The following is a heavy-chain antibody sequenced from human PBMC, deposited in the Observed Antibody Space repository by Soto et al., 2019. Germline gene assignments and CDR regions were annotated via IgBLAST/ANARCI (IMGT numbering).Heavy chain of an antibody. CDR2: ISYDGSNK. Sequence: GGSLRLSCAASGFTFSSYAMHWVRQAPGKGLEWVAVISYDGSNKYYADSVKGRFTISRDNSKNTLYLQMNSLRAEDTAVYYCAKNFIWSYQLLPYYGMDVWGQGTTVTVSS. CDR1: GFTFSSYA. J-gene: IGHJ6*02. CDR3: AKNFIWSYQLLPYYGMDV. V-gene: IGHV3-30-3*02. D-gene: IGHD2-2*01.